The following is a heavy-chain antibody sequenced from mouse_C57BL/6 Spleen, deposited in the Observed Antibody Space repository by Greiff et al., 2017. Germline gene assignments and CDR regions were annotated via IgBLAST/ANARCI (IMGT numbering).Heavy chain of an antibody. Sequence: QVQLKESGAELVKPGASVKLSCKASGYTFTEYTIHWVKQRSGQGLEWIGWFYPGSGSIKYNEKFKDKATLTADKSSSTVYMELSRLTSEDSVVYFCARHEEAPDAMDYWGQGTSVTVSS. CDR1: GYTFTEYT. V-gene: IGHV1-62-2*01. CDR2: FYPGSGSI. CDR3: ARHEEAPDAMDY. J-gene: IGHJ4*01.